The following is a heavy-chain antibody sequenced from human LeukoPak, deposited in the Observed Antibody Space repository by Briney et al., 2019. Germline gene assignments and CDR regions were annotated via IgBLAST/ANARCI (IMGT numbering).Heavy chain of an antibody. Sequence: SETLSLTCTVSGGSISSGSYYWSWIRQPAGTGLEWIGRIYTSGSTNYNPSLKSRVTISVDTSKNQFSLKLSSVTAADTAVYYCARSEAMVRGVMIFDYWGQGTLVTVSS. J-gene: IGHJ4*02. V-gene: IGHV4-61*02. CDR2: IYTSGST. D-gene: IGHD3-10*01. CDR1: GGSISSGSYY. CDR3: ARSEAMVRGVMIFDY.